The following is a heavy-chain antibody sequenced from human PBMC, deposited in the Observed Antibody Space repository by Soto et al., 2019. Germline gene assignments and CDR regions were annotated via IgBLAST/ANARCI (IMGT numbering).Heavy chain of an antibody. CDR1: GGSFSGYY. CDR2: INHSGST. D-gene: IGHD1-1*01. CDR3: ARDGGVELDAFDI. J-gene: IGHJ3*02. Sequence: QVQLQQWGAGLLKPSETLSLTCAVYGGSFSGYYWNWIRQPPGKGLEWIGEINHSGSTNYNPSLKSRVTISVDTSTNQFSLKLSSVTAADTAVYYCARDGGVELDAFDIWGQGTMVTVSS. V-gene: IGHV4-34*01.